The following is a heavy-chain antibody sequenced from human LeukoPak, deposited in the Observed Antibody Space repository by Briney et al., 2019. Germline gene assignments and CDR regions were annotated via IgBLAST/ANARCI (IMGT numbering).Heavy chain of an antibody. V-gene: IGHV3-30-3*01. CDR3: ARGPIAYFDY. D-gene: IGHD6-13*01. Sequence: GGSLRLSCAASGFTLSSYAMHWVRQAPGKGLEWVAVISYDGSNKYYADSVKGRFTISRDNSKNTLYLQMNSLRAEDTAVYYCARGPIAYFDYWGQGTLVTVSS. CDR1: GFTLSSYA. J-gene: IGHJ4*02. CDR2: ISYDGSNK.